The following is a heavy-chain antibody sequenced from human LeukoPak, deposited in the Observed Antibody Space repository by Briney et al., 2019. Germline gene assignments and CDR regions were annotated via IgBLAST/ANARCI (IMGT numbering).Heavy chain of an antibody. CDR1: GDSVSTNSVA. CDR3: ALAAAGNWYFDL. CDR2: TYYRFKWYN. V-gene: IGHV6-1*01. J-gene: IGHJ2*01. Sequence: SQTLSLTCAISGDSVSTNSVAWNWIRQSPSRGLEWLGRTYYRFKWYNDYAVSVKSRITINPDTSKNQFSLQLNSVTPEDAAVYYCALAAAGNWYFDLWGRGTLVTVSS. D-gene: IGHD6-13*01.